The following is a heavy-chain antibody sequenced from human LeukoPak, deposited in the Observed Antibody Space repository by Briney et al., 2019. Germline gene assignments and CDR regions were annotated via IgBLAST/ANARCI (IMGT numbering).Heavy chain of an antibody. CDR3: ARGARQYYDILTGYSSWFDP. Sequence: PSETLSLTCTVSGGSISSYYWSWIRQPPGKGLEWIGYIYYSGSTNYNPSLKSRVTISVDTSKNQCSLELSSVTAADTAVYYCARGARQYYDILTGYSSWFDPWGQGTLVTVSS. D-gene: IGHD3-9*01. CDR1: GGSISSYY. V-gene: IGHV4-59*01. CDR2: IYYSGST. J-gene: IGHJ5*02.